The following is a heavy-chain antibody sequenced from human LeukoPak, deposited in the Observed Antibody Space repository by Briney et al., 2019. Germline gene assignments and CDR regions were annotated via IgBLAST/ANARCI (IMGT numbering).Heavy chain of an antibody. J-gene: IGHJ5*02. Sequence: KTGGSLRLSCAASGFTFSTYSGNWIRQAPGKGLEWIGSIYYSGSTYYNPSLKSRVTISVDTSKNQFSLKLSSVTAADTAVYYCARDTYDFWSGPNWFDPWGQGTLVTVSS. CDR2: IYYSGST. CDR3: ARDTYDFWSGPNWFDP. D-gene: IGHD3-3*01. V-gene: IGHV4-39*07. CDR1: GFTFSTYS.